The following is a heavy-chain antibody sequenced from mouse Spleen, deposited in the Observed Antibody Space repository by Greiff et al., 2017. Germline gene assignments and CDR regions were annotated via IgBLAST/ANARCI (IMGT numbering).Heavy chain of an antibody. CDR3: ASHRFHAMDY. CDR1: GYTFTSYW. CDR2: INPSTGYT. Sequence: QVQLQQSGAELAKPGASVKMSCKASGYTFTSYWMHWVKQRPGQGLEWIGYINPSTGYTEYNQKFKDKATLTADKSSSTAYMQLSSLTSEDSAVYYCASHRFHAMDYWGQGTSVTVSA. D-gene: IGHD2-14*01. V-gene: IGHV1-7*01. J-gene: IGHJ4*01.